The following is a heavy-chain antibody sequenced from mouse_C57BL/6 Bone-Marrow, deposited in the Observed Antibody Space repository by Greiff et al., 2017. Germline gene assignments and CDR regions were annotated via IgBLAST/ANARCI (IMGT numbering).Heavy chain of an antibody. CDR3: ARDAGTGNFDY. CDR2: SRNKANDYTT. Sequence: EVQRVESGGGLVQSGRSLRLSCATSGFTFSDFYMEWVRQAPGKGLEWIAASRNKANDYTTEYSASVKGRFIVSRDTSQSILYLQMNALRAEDTAIYYCARDAGTGNFDYWGQGTTLTVSS. J-gene: IGHJ2*01. CDR1: GFTFSDFY. V-gene: IGHV7-1*01. D-gene: IGHD4-1*01.